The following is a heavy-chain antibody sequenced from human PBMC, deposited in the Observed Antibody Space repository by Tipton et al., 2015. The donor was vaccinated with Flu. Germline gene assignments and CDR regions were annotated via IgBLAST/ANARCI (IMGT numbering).Heavy chain of an antibody. CDR2: INEDGSVI. Sequence: SLRLSCAASGFIFNDYWMHWVRQAPGKGLEWVANINEDGSVIYYVDSVRGRFTISRDNAKNSVCLQMNSLRGEDSAVYYCATLTGDDYWGQGDLVTVSS. CDR3: ATLTGDDY. J-gene: IGHJ4*02. D-gene: IGHD7-27*01. V-gene: IGHV3-7*01. CDR1: GFIFNDYW.